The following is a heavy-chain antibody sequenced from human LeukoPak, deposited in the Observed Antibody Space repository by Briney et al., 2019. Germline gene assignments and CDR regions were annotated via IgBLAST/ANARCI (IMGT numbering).Heavy chain of an antibody. Sequence: ASVKVSCKASGYTLSSYGISWVRQAPGQGLEWMGWISAYNGNTNYAQKLQGRVTMTTDTSTSTAYMELRSLRSDDTAVYYCARDKYCSSTSCYRGWFDPWGQGTLVTVSS. CDR1: GYTLSSYG. D-gene: IGHD2-2*01. J-gene: IGHJ5*02. CDR2: ISAYNGNT. CDR3: ARDKYCSSTSCYRGWFDP. V-gene: IGHV1-18*01.